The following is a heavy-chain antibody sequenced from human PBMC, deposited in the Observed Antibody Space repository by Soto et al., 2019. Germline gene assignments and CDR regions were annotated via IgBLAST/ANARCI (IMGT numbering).Heavy chain of an antibody. CDR3: ARVRVVVVPVANYVDY. CDR2: IYYSGST. V-gene: IGHV4-31*03. Sequence: QVQLQESGPGLVKPSQTLSLTCTVSGGSISSGGYYWSWIRQHPGKGLEWIGYIYYSGSTYYNPSLKSRVTISVDTSKNQFSLKLSSVTAADTAAYYCARVRVVVVPVANYVDYWGQGTLVTVSS. CDR1: GGSISSGGYY. D-gene: IGHD2-2*01. J-gene: IGHJ4*02.